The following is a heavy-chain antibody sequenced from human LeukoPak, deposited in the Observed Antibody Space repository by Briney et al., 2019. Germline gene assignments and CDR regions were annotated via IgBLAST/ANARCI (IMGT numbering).Heavy chain of an antibody. D-gene: IGHD5-18*01. J-gene: IGHJ6*02. V-gene: IGHV3-23*01. Sequence: GGSLRLSCAASGFTFSTYAMTWVRQAPGKGLEWVSAISGSSHSTYYADSVKGRFTISRDNSKNTLYLQMNSLRAEDTAVYYCARGEFAWIQGSYGMNVWGQGTTVTVSS. CDR2: ISGSSHST. CDR1: GFTFSTYA. CDR3: ARGEFAWIQGSYGMNV.